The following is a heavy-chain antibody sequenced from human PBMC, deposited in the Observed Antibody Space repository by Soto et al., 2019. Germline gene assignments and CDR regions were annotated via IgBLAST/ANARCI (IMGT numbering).Heavy chain of an antibody. CDR2: INSDGSSI. CDR1: GFTFSSHW. Sequence: EVQLVESGGGLVQPGGSLRVSCAASGFTFSSHWMHWVRQTPGKGLVWVSRINSDGSSITYADSVKGRFTISRDNAKKTLYRQMNSLRAEDTAVYYCAASLYSYGAIDYWGQGTLVTVSS. J-gene: IGHJ4*02. D-gene: IGHD5-18*01. CDR3: AASLYSYGAIDY. V-gene: IGHV3-74*01.